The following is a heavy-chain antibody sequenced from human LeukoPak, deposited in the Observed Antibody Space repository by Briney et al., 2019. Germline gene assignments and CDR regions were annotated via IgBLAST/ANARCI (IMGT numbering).Heavy chain of an antibody. CDR3: ARSFYDILIGYYQYFDY. CDR1: GFTFSSFG. J-gene: IGHJ4*02. V-gene: IGHV3-66*01. D-gene: IGHD3-9*01. CDR2: IYSGGST. Sequence: GRSLRLSCAASGFTFSSFGLHWVRQAPGKGLEWVSVIYSGGSTYYAESVKGRFTISRDNSKNTLYIQMNSLRAEDTAVYYCARSFYDILIGYYQYFDYWGQGTLVTVSS.